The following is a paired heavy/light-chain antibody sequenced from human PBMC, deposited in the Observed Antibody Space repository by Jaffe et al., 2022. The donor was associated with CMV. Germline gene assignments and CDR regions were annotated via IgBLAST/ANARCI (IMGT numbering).Light chain of an antibody. CDR1: QSISSY. CDR3: QQSYSTRT. V-gene: IGKV1-39*01. J-gene: IGKJ1*01. CDR2: AAS. Sequence: DIQMTQSPSSLSASVGDRVTITCRASQSISSYLNWYQQKPGKAPKLLIYAASSLQSGVPSRFSGSGSGTDFTLTISSLQPEDFATYYCQQSYSTRTFGQGTKVEIK.
Heavy chain of an antibody. Sequence: QVQLVESGGGLVKPGGSLRLSCAASGFTFSDYYMSWIRQAPGKGLEWVSYISSSSSYTNYADSVKGRFTISRDNAKNSLYLQMNSLRAEDTAVYYCARTRRVLRYFDRESDHDAFDIWGQGTMVTVSS. D-gene: IGHD3-9*01. V-gene: IGHV3-11*06. CDR2: ISSSSSYT. J-gene: IGHJ3*02. CDR3: ARTRRVLRYFDRESDHDAFDI. CDR1: GFTFSDYY.